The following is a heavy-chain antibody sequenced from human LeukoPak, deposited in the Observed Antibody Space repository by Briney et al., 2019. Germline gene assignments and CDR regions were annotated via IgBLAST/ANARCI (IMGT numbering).Heavy chain of an antibody. CDR3: ARDGGYGSGSFDY. V-gene: IGHV3-53*01. CDR1: GFTVSSNY. CDR2: IYSGGST. D-gene: IGHD3-10*01. Sequence: GGSLRLSCAASGFTVSSNYMSWVRQAPGKGLEWVSVIYSGGSTYYTDSVKGRFTISRDISKNTLYLQMNSLRAEDTAVYYCARDGGYGSGSFDYWGQGTPVTVSS. J-gene: IGHJ4*02.